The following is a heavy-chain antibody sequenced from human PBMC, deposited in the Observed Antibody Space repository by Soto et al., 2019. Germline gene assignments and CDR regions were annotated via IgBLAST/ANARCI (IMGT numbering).Heavy chain of an antibody. D-gene: IGHD3-16*01. Sequence: QVQLQESGPRLVRPSGALSLTCSVSGASITSGHWWTWVRQSPGKGLEWSGEIRDRGSAYSNPSLKSRGSLSVDKSQNQFSLRLTSVTAADMAIYYCTRSTHAMNGGSHYMALDDDLVTGMDVWGPGTTVTVSS. CDR1: GASITSGHW. J-gene: IGHJ6*02. CDR2: IRDRGSA. V-gene: IGHV4-4*02. CDR3: TRSTHAMNGGSHYMALDDDLVTGMDV.